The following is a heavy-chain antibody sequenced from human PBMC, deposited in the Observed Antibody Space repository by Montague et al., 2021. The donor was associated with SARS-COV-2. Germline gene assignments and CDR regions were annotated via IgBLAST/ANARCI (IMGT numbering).Heavy chain of an antibody. CDR3: SRDRFDFGAGRQGTIDF. CDR2: IYYSWST. D-gene: IGHD3-10*01. Sequence: SETLSLTCTVSGGSISSYYWSWIRQPPGKGLEWIGYIYYSWSTNYNPSLKSRVTISVDTSKNQFSLKLSSVTAADTAVYYCSRDRFDFGAGRQGTIDFWGQGTLVTVSS. CDR1: GGSISSYY. V-gene: IGHV4-59*01. J-gene: IGHJ4*02.